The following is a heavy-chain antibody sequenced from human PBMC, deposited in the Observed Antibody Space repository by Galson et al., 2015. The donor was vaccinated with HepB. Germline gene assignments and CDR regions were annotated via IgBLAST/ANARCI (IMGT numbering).Heavy chain of an antibody. Sequence: SLRLSCAASEFIFSSYAMNWVRQAPGKGLEWVSSISTSSTYIHYTDSVRGRFTISRDDAANSLYLQMNSLRAEDTAVYYCARDRMGVRGVNDAFDMWGQGTVVTVSS. J-gene: IGHJ3*02. CDR2: ISTSSTYI. CDR3: ARDRMGVRGVNDAFDM. D-gene: IGHD3-10*01. V-gene: IGHV3-21*01. CDR1: EFIFSSYA.